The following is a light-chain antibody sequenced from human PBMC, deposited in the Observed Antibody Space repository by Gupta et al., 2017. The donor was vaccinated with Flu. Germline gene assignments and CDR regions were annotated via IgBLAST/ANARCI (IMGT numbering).Light chain of an antibody. CDR3: HHYGESPRT. V-gene: IGKV3-20*01. CDR2: GAT. CDR1: QNVRSNY. Sequence: GTLALSPGERATLSCRATQNVRSNYLAWYQQKPGQAPRLLSYGATSRATGVPDRFSGGGSGTDFSLTIRRLEPEDSAVYYCHHYGESPRTFGQGTKVEI. J-gene: IGKJ1*01.